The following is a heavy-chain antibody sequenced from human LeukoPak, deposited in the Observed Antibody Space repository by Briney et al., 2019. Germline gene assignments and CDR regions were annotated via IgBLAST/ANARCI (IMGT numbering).Heavy chain of an antibody. V-gene: IGHV4-39*07. Sequence: SETLSLTCTVSGGSISSSSYYWGWIRQPPGKGLEWIGSIYYSGSTYYNPSLKSRVTISVDTSKNQFSLKLSPVTAADTAVYYCARGYYYDSSGSRLWYFDYWGQGTLVTVSS. CDR1: GGSISSSSYY. D-gene: IGHD3-22*01. CDR2: IYYSGST. J-gene: IGHJ4*02. CDR3: ARGYYYDSSGSRLWYFDY.